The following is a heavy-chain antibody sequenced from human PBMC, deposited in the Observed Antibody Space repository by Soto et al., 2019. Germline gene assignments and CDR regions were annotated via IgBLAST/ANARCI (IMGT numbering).Heavy chain of an antibody. CDR3: ATTEYSSSPLYSGMDV. V-gene: IGHV3-48*04. CDR1: GFTFNSCL. Sequence: GGSLRLSCATSGFTFNSCLMSWVRQAPGKGLEWVSYISSSGSTIYYADSVKGRFTISRDNAKNSLYPQMNSLRAEDTAVYYCATTEYSSSPLYSGMDVWGQGTTVTVSS. J-gene: IGHJ6*02. CDR2: ISSSGSTI. D-gene: IGHD6-6*01.